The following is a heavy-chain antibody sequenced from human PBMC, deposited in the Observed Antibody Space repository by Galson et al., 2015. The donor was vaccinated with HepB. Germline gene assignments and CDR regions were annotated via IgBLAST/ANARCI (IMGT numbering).Heavy chain of an antibody. CDR1: GFTFSSYG. V-gene: IGHV3-33*01. D-gene: IGHD6-19*01. CDR2: IWYDGSNK. J-gene: IGHJ6*03. CDR3: AREGSGLTDYYYYYMDV. Sequence: SLRLSCAASGFTFSSYGMHWVRQAPGKGLEWVAVIWYDGSNKYYADSVKGRFTISRDNSKNTLYLQMNSLRAEDTAVYYCAREGSGLTDYYYYYMDVWGKGTTVTVSS.